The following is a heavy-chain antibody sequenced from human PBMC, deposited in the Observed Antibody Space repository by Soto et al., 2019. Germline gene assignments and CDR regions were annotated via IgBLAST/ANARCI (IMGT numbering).Heavy chain of an antibody. CDR3: ARDVCSSTSCYRPYYFDY. CDR2: LKQDGNEK. Sequence: PGGSLRLSCAASGFTFSNYWMSWVRQAPGKGLEWLANLKQDGNEKYYVGSVKGRFTISGDSAKNSLFLVMDSLRAEDTGVYYCARDVCSSTSCYRPYYFDYWGQGTLVTVSS. CDR1: GFTFSNYW. V-gene: IGHV3-7*01. J-gene: IGHJ4*02. D-gene: IGHD2-2*02.